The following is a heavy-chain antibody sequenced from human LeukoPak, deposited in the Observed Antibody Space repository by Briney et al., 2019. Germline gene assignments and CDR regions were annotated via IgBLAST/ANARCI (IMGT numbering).Heavy chain of an antibody. Sequence: GGSLRLSCAASGFTLSSYAMGWVRQAPGKGLEWVSGISGSGGSTYHADSVKGRFTISRDNSKNTLYLQMNSLRAEDTAVYYCAKDRKNTMIVVGFDYWGQGTLVTVSS. D-gene: IGHD3-22*01. CDR1: GFTLSSYA. V-gene: IGHV3-23*01. CDR3: AKDRKNTMIVVGFDY. CDR2: ISGSGGST. J-gene: IGHJ4*02.